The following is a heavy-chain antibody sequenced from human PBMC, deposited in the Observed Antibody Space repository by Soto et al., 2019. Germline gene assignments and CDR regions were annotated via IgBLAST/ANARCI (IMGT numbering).Heavy chain of an antibody. CDR2: IIPLLGTT. J-gene: IGHJ4*02. CDR1: GYTFNDYT. V-gene: IGHV1-69*08. CDR3: ARIDPFDS. Sequence: QVQLVQSGAEVKKPGSSVKVSCKASGYTFNDYTITWVRQAPGQGLEWMGRIIPLLGTTTYAQKFQGRVTLTVDNSQTIAHMELSSLTSEDTAMYYCARIDPFDSWGEGTLVTVSS.